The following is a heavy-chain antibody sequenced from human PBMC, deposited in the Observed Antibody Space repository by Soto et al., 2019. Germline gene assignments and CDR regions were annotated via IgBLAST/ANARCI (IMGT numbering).Heavy chain of an antibody. CDR3: ARDGGRHSGGIDY. D-gene: IGHD1-26*01. V-gene: IGHV1-69*01. Sequence: QVQLVQSGAEVKKPGSSVKVSCKASGGTFSSYSINLGRQAPGQGLEWMGEIIPIFGTANYAQKFQGRVTMTADESTSTAYMDLSSLRYEDTAVYYCARDGGRHSGGIDYWGQGTLVTVSS. CDR2: IIPIFGTA. J-gene: IGHJ4*02. CDR1: GGTFSSYS.